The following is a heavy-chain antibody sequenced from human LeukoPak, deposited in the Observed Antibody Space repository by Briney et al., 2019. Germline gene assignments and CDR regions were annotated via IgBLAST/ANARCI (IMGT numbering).Heavy chain of an antibody. Sequence: SETLSLTCTVSGGSISSYYWSWIRQPPGKGLEWIGYIYYSGSTNYNPPLKSRVTISVDTSKNQFSLKLSSVTAADTAVYYCARGVEYHDYYYYYMDVWGKGTTVTISS. CDR3: ARGVEYHDYYYYYMDV. J-gene: IGHJ6*03. CDR1: GGSISSYY. D-gene: IGHD2-2*01. CDR2: IYYSGST. V-gene: IGHV4-59*01.